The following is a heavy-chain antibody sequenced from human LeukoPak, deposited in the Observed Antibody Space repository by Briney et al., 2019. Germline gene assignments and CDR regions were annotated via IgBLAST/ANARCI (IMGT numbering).Heavy chain of an antibody. D-gene: IGHD5-12*01. J-gene: IGHJ3*02. V-gene: IGHV5-51*01. Sequence: GESLKISCKGSGYSFNSYWIGWVRQMPGKGLEWMGIIYPGDSDTRYSPSFQGQVTISADKSISTAYLQWSSLKASDTAMYYCARRADIVATSDAFDIWGQGTMVTVSS. CDR3: ARRADIVATSDAFDI. CDR2: IYPGDSDT. CDR1: GYSFNSYW.